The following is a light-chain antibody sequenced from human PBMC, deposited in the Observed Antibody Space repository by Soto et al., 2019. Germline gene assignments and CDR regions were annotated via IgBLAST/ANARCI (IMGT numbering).Light chain of an antibody. CDR2: GAS. J-gene: IGKJ2*01. Sequence: EIVMTQSTATLYVSPGERATRSCRASQSLRSSIAWYQQKPGQAPRLLIYGASTRATGIPARFSGSGSGTEFTLTISSLQSEDFAVYYCQQYNNWPDMYTFGQGTKLEIK. CDR3: QQYNNWPDMYT. V-gene: IGKV3-15*01. CDR1: QSLRSS.